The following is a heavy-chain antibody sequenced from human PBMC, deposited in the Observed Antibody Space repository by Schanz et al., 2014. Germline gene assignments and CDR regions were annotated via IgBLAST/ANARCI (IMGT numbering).Heavy chain of an antibody. CDR2: INTNNGDP. D-gene: IGHD2-15*01. J-gene: IGHJ5*02. V-gene: IGHV7-4-1*02. CDR1: GYTFTSFA. CDR3: ARGGVVVVTAALNWFDP. Sequence: QVQLVQSGSELKKPGASVKVSCKASGYTFTSFAMNWVRQAPGQGLEWMGWINTNNGDPTYAQGFTGRFVFSLDTSVSTAYLQISSLEAEDTAVYYCARGGVVVVTAALNWFDPWGQGTLVTVSS.